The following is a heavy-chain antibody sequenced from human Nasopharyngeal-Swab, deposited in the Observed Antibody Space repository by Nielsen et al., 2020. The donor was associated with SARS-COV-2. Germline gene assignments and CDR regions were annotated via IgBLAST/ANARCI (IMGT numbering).Heavy chain of an antibody. V-gene: IGHV4-61*01. Sequence: SETLSLTCTVSGGSVSSGSYYWSWIRQPPGKGLEWIGYIYYSGSTNYNPSLKSRVTISVDTSKNQFSLKLSSVTAADTAVYYCARTTEYYYGSGSYNDYYYYGMDVWGQGTTVTVSS. CDR2: IYYSGST. CDR1: GGSVSSGSYY. D-gene: IGHD3-10*01. CDR3: ARTTEYYYGSGSYNDYYYYGMDV. J-gene: IGHJ6*02.